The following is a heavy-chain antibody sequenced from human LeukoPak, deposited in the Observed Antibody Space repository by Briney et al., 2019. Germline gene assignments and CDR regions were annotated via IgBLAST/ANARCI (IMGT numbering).Heavy chain of an antibody. CDR3: ARDASLGYFHAFDV. J-gene: IGHJ6*04. V-gene: IGHV4-61*01. Sequence: SETLSLTCTVSGGAVSEDNFYWGWIRQPPGKGLEWIGYSHYGGYPNYNPSLKSRVRISVDTSKNPFSLNLSSVTAADTAVYYCARDASLGYFHAFDVWGKGTTVTVSS. D-gene: IGHD1-1*01. CDR1: GGAVSEDNFY. CDR2: SHYGGYP.